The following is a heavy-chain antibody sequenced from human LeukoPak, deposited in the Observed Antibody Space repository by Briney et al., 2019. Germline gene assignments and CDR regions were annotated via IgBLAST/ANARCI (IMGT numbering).Heavy chain of an antibody. J-gene: IGHJ3*02. CDR3: ARADYYDILTGYYNDAFDI. CDR1: GGSISSYY. D-gene: IGHD3-9*01. CDR2: IYTSGST. Sequence: SETLSLTCTVSGGSISSYYWSWIRQPAGKGLEWIGRIYTSGSTNYNPSLKSRVTMSVDTSKNQFSMKLSSVPAADTAVYYCARADYYDILTGYYNDAFDIWGQGTMVTVSS. V-gene: IGHV4-4*07.